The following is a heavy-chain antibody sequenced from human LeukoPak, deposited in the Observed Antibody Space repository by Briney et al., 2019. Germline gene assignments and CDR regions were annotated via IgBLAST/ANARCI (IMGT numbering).Heavy chain of an antibody. D-gene: IGHD1-1*01. CDR3: ARVNWNDVGTYYYYMDV. V-gene: IGHV3-21*01. J-gene: IGHJ6*03. CDR2: ISSSSSYV. Sequence: PGGSLRLSCAASGFTFSSYSMNWVRQAPGKGLEWVSSISSSSSYVYYADSVKGRFTISRDNAKNSLYLQMNSLRAEDTAVYYCARVNWNDVGTYYYYMDVWGKGTTVTVSS. CDR1: GFTFSSYS.